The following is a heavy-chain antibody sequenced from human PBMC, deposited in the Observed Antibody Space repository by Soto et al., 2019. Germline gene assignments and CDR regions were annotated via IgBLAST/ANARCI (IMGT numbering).Heavy chain of an antibody. CDR2: VGGSDSDK. CDR1: GFPFSAYA. CDR3: AKDAAADNGVWDTFDM. D-gene: IGHD2-8*01. V-gene: IGHV3-23*01. J-gene: IGHJ3*02. Sequence: GGSLRLSCVVSGFPFSAYAMSWVRQAPGKGLQWVSGVGGSDSDKHYADSVRGRFIVSRDNSKNTLYLQMNNLRADDTAVYYCAKDAAADNGVWDTFDMWGQGTEVPVSS.